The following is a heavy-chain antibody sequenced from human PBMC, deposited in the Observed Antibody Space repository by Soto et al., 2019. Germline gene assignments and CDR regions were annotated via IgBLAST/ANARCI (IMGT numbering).Heavy chain of an antibody. D-gene: IGHD2-15*01. J-gene: IGHJ6*02. CDR3: VKGNCSGGSCYGDYYYGMDV. Sequence: QLQLQESGPGLVKPSETLSLTCTVSGGSISSSSYYWGWIRQPPGKGLEWIGSIYYSGSTYYNPSLKSRVTISVDTSKNQFSLKLSSVTAADTAVYYCVKGNCSGGSCYGDYYYGMDVWGQGTTVTVSS. CDR2: IYYSGST. CDR1: GGSISSSSYY. V-gene: IGHV4-39*01.